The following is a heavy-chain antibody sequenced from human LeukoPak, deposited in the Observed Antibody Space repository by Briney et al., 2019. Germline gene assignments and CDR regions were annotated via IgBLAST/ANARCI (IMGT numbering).Heavy chain of an antibody. J-gene: IGHJ6*02. Sequence: PSETLSLTCAVSGGSISSSSSICWTWVRQPPGKGLEWIGEIYHSGATNYNPSLKSRVTMLLDKSKNQFSLKLNSVTAADTALYYCARDQGYGMDVWGQGTTVTVSS. CDR3: ARDQGYGMDV. V-gene: IGHV4-4*02. CDR2: IYHSGAT. CDR1: GGSISSSSSIC.